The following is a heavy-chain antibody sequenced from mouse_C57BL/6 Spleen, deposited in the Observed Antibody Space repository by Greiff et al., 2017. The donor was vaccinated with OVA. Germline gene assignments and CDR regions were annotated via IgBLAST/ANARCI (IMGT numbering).Heavy chain of an antibody. J-gene: IGHJ2*01. Sequence: DVKLVESGGDLVKPGGSLKLSCAASGFTFSSYGMSWVRQTPDKRLEWVATISSGGSYTYYPDSVKGRFTISRDNAKNTLYLQMSSLKSEDTAMYYCARQRGSSYFDYWGQGTTLTVSS. CDR1: GFTFSSYG. D-gene: IGHD1-1*01. CDR3: ARQRGSSYFDY. V-gene: IGHV5-6*02. CDR2: ISSGGSYT.